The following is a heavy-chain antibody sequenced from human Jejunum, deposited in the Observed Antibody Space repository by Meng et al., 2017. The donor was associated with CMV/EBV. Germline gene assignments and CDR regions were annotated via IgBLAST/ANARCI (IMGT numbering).Heavy chain of an antibody. CDR2: NNTSLAYT. V-gene: IGHV1-46*01. CDR3: ARASRVLGGFYY. Sequence: GQLGQSRVEAKKPCGSQNASCKASAYTFTNYYMHLMLQAPAQRFDWMGINNTSLAYTSHAKKYQGRVTMTRDTPTSTVHMEVGILRSAATAVYYCARASRVLGGFYYWGQGTLVTVSS. D-gene: IGHD3-16*01. J-gene: IGHJ4*02. CDR1: AYTFTNYY.